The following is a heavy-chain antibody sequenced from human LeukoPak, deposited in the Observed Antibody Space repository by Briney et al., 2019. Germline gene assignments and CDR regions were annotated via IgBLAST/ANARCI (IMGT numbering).Heavy chain of an antibody. CDR1: GYTFTGYY. CDR2: IIPILGIA. V-gene: IGHV1-69*04. D-gene: IGHD3-10*01. J-gene: IGHJ4*02. CDR3: ARGIYGSGSYYNGREDY. Sequence: ASVKVSCKASGYTFTGYYMRWVRQAPGQGLEWMGRIIPILGIANYAQKFQGRVTITADKSTSTAYMELSSLRSEDTAVYYCARGIYGSGSYYNGREDYWGQGTLVTVSS.